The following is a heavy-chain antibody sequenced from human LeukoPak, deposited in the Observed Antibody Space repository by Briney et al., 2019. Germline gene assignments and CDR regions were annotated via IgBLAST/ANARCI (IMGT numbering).Heavy chain of an antibody. CDR2: ISSSSSTI. D-gene: IGHD3-3*01. V-gene: IGHV3-48*02. J-gene: IGHJ3*02. Sequence: GGSLRLSCAAPGFTFSSYSMNWVRQAPGKGLEWVSYISSSSSTIYYADSVRGRFTISRDNAKNSLYLQMNSLRDEDTAVYYCARAPRRSLRFLEWLLSHDAFDIWGQGTMVTVSS. CDR1: GFTFSSYS. CDR3: ARAPRRSLRFLEWLLSHDAFDI.